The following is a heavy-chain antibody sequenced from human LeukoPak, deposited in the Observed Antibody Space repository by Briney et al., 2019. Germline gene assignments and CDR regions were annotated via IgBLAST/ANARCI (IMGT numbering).Heavy chain of an antibody. Sequence: SDTLSLTCTVSGASISSSSYYWSWIRQPAGKGLEWIGRIYTSGSTNYNPSLKSRVTMSVDTSKNQFSLKLSSVTAADTAVYYCARDLSGYDLVDYYYYMDVWGKGTTVTISS. J-gene: IGHJ6*03. CDR3: ARDLSGYDLVDYYYYMDV. CDR1: GASISSSSYY. CDR2: IYTSGST. V-gene: IGHV4-61*02. D-gene: IGHD5-12*01.